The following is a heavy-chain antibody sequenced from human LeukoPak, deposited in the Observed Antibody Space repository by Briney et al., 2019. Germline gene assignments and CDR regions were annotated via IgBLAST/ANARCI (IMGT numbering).Heavy chain of an antibody. V-gene: IGHV1-18*01. CDR1: GYTLTSYG. CDR2: ISAYNGNT. CDR3: ARDPDMSSGWYYFDY. D-gene: IGHD6-19*01. Sequence: GASVKVSCKASGYTLTSYGISWVRQAPGQGLEWMGWISAYNGNTNYAQKLQGRVTMTTDTSTSTAYMELRSLRSDDTAVYYCARDPDMSSGWYYFDYWGQGTLVTVSS. J-gene: IGHJ4*02.